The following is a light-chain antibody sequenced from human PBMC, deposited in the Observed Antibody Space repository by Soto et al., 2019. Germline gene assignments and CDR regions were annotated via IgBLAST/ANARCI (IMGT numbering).Light chain of an antibody. V-gene: IGKV4-1*01. Sequence: DIVMTQSPDSLAVSLGERATINCKSSQSVFYSSTNKSYLAWYQQKPGHPPILLLSWASTRESGVPDRFSGSGSGTDFTLTISSLQAEDVAVYYCQQCYKPPNTFGQGTKLEVK. J-gene: IGKJ2*01. CDR1: QSVFYSSTNKSY. CDR2: WAS. CDR3: QQCYKPPNT.